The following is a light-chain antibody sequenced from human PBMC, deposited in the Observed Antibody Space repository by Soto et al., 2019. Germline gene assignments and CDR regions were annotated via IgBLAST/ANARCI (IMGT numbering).Light chain of an antibody. J-gene: IGLJ2*01. CDR2: DVS. CDR1: SSDVGGYNY. Sequence: QSALTQPASVSGSPGQSIAISCTGTSSDVGGYNYVSWYQQHPGKAPKLMIYDVSYRPSGVSHRFSGSKSGNTASLTISGLQAEDEADYYCSSYTTNTTLIFGGGTKLTVL. V-gene: IGLV2-14*03. CDR3: SSYTTNTTLI.